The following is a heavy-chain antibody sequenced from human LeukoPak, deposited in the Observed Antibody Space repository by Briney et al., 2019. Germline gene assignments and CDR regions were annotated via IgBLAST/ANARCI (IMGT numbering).Heavy chain of an antibody. Sequence: HPGGSLTLSGTASGFTFSNFDMGWVRQTKGKGLEWVSAITNRGDGTYFADSVKGRVTISRDNSKDTLYLQLNSLRADDTAVYYCAKDARRTSGWYHFDSWGQGTLVTVSS. CDR3: AKDARRTSGWYHFDS. J-gene: IGHJ4*02. CDR2: ITNRGDGT. V-gene: IGHV3-23*01. CDR1: GFTFSNFD. D-gene: IGHD6-19*01.